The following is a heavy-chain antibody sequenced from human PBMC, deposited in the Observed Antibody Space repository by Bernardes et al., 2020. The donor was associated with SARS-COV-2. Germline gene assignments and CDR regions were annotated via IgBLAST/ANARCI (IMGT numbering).Heavy chain of an antibody. CDR3: ATTPSMSGIDV. Sequence: SEPLSLTCTVSGGSISSSVYYWGWIRQPPGKGLEWIGSIYLSGSTFYKPSLESRITIFVDTSKNQFSLKLSSVTAADTAVYYCATTPSMSGIDVWGQGTTVAVSS. V-gene: IGHV4-39*01. CDR2: IYLSGST. J-gene: IGHJ6*02. CDR1: GGSISSSVYY.